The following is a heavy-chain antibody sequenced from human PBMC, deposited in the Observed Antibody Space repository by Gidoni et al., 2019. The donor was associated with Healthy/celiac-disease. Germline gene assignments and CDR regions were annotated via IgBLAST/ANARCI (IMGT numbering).Heavy chain of an antibody. CDR3: AKDMSTRPWGTFDI. CDR2: ISWNSGSI. Sequence: EVQLVASGGGLVQPGRSRSLSCAASGFTFDDYAMHWVRQAPGKGLGWVSGISWNSGSIGYADSVKGRFTISRDNAKNSLYLQMHSLRAEDTALYYCAKDMSTRPWGTFDIWGQGTMVTVSS. D-gene: IGHD3-16*01. CDR1: GFTFDDYA. V-gene: IGHV3-9*01. J-gene: IGHJ3*02.